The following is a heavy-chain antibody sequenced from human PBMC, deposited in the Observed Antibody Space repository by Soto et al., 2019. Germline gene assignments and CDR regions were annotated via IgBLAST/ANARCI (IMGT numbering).Heavy chain of an antibody. CDR2: IIPILGIA. J-gene: IGHJ6*03. D-gene: IGHD2-2*01. CDR3: AREGDGGVVVPAARPGYMDV. Sequence: ASVKVSCKASGGTFSSYTISWVRQAPGQGLEWMGRIIPILGIANYAQKFQGRVTITADKSTSTAYMELSSLRSEDTAVYYCAREGDGGVVVPAARPGYMDVWGKGTTVTVSS. CDR1: GGTFSSYT. V-gene: IGHV1-69*04.